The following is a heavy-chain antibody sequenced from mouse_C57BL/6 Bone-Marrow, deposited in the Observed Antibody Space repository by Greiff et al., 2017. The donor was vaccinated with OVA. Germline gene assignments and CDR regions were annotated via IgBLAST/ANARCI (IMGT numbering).Heavy chain of an antibody. CDR3: AKIVPYYYGSSYGYFDY. CDR1: GYTFTSYG. D-gene: IGHD1-1*01. J-gene: IGHJ2*01. Sequence: QVQLQQSGAELARPGASVKLSCKASGYTFTSYGISWVKQSTGQGLEWIGEIYPRSGNTYYNEKFKGKATLTADKSSSTAYMELRSLTSEDSAVYFCAKIVPYYYGSSYGYFDYWGQGTTLTVSS. V-gene: IGHV1-81*01. CDR2: IYPRSGNT.